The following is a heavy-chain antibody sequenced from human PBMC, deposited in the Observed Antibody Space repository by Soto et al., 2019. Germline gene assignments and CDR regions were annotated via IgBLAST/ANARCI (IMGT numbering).Heavy chain of an antibody. CDR1: GGTFSSYA. Sequence: QVQLVQSGAEVKKPGSSVKVSCKASGGTFSSYAISWVRQAPGQGLEWMGGIIPIFGTANYAQKFQGRVTITADESTSTAYMELSSLRSEETAVYYCARGGRTDFWSGYPENDAFDIWGQGTMVTVSS. V-gene: IGHV1-69*01. J-gene: IGHJ3*02. D-gene: IGHD3-3*01. CDR3: ARGGRTDFWSGYPENDAFDI. CDR2: IIPIFGTA.